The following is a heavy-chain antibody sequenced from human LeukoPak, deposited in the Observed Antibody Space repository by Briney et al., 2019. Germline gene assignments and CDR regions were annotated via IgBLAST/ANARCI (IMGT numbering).Heavy chain of an antibody. CDR1: GFTYDDYA. Sequence: GGSLRLSCAGSGFTYDDYAMHWVRQAPGKGLEWVSSISWNSGNIAYADSVKGRFTISRDNAKNSPYLQMNSLRPDDMALYYCAKGHSSSPWSIFDYWGQGTLVTVSS. CDR3: AKGHSSSPWSIFDY. CDR2: ISWNSGNI. V-gene: IGHV3-9*03. D-gene: IGHD6-19*01. J-gene: IGHJ4*02.